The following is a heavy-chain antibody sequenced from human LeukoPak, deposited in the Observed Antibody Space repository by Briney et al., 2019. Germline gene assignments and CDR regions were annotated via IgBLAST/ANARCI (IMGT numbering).Heavy chain of an antibody. CDR3: ARDSGYSYGYDY. CDR1: GGSLSSFY. D-gene: IGHD5-18*01. V-gene: IGHV4-59*12. CDR2: IYYSGTT. J-gene: IGHJ4*02. Sequence: SETLSLTCTVSGGSLSSFYWSWIRQPPGKGLEWIGYIYYSGTTNYNPSLKSRVTMSVDTPKNQLSLKLSSVTAADTAVYYCARDSGYSYGYDYWGLGTLVTVSS.